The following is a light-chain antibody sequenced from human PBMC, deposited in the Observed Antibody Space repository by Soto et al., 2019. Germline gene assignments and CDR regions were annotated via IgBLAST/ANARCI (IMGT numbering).Light chain of an antibody. J-gene: IGLJ2*01. CDR2: DVS. Sequence: QAVVTQPASVSGSPGQSITISCTGTSSDVGAYNYVSWYQQHPGNAPKLMIYDVSNRPSGVSNRFSGSKSGNTASLTISGLQAEDEAAYYCSSYTRSSHLVFGGGTQLTVL. CDR3: SSYTRSSHLV. V-gene: IGLV2-14*03. CDR1: SSDVGAYNY.